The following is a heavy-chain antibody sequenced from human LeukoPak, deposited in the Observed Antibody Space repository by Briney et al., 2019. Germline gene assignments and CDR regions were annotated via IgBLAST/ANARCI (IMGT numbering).Heavy chain of an antibody. J-gene: IGHJ5*02. CDR2: IRYDGSNK. V-gene: IGHV3-30*02. CDR3: AREYDFWSGYLNWFDP. CDR1: GFTFSSYG. D-gene: IGHD3-3*01. Sequence: QAGGSLRLSCAASGFTFSSYGMHWVRQAPGKGLEWVAFIRYDGSNKYYADSVKGRFTISRDNSKNTLYLQMNSLRAEDAAVYYCAREYDFWSGYLNWFDPWGQGTLVTVSS.